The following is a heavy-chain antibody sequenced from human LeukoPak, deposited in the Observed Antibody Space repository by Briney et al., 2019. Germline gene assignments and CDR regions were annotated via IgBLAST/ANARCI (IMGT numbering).Heavy chain of an antibody. CDR3: AREYCSSTSCYIIDY. D-gene: IGHD2-2*02. V-gene: IGHV3-21*01. J-gene: IGHJ4*02. Sequence: GGSLRLSCAASGFTFSSYSMNWVRQAPGKGLEWVSSISSSSSYIYYADSVKGRFTISRDNAKNSLYLQMNSLRAEDTAVYYCAREYCSSTSCYIIDYWGQGTLVTVSS. CDR1: GFTFSSYS. CDR2: ISSSSSYI.